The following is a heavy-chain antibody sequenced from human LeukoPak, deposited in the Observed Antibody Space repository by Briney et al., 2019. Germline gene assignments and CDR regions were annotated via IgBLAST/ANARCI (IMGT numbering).Heavy chain of an antibody. D-gene: IGHD3-10*01. CDR3: AREQRFGEIFIDY. V-gene: IGHV1-69*04. J-gene: IGHJ4*02. Sequence: SVKVSCKASGGTFSSYAISWVRQAPGQGLEWMGRIIPILGIANYAQKFQSRVTITADKSTSTAYVELSSLRSEDTAVYYCAREQRFGEIFIDYWGQGTLVTVSS. CDR2: IIPILGIA. CDR1: GGTFSSYA.